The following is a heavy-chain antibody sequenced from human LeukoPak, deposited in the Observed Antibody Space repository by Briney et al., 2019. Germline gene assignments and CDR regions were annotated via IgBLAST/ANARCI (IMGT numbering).Heavy chain of an antibody. CDR3: AIGAYYDFWSGYYEGDYYFDY. D-gene: IGHD3-3*01. Sequence: QPGGSLRLSCAASGFTFSSYAMSWVRQAPGKGLEWVSAISGSGGSTYYADSVEGRFTISRDNSKNTLYLQMNSLRAEDTAVYYCAIGAYYDFWSGYYEGDYYFDYWGQGTLVTVSS. V-gene: IGHV3-23*01. CDR2: ISGSGGST. J-gene: IGHJ4*02. CDR1: GFTFSSYA.